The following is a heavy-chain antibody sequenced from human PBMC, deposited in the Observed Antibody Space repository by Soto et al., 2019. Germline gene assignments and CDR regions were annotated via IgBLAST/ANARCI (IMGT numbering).Heavy chain of an antibody. CDR2: IAPGNGNT. J-gene: IGHJ4*02. V-gene: IGHV1-3*01. D-gene: IGHD2-21*01. Sequence: QVQLVQSGAEVKKPGASVKVFCKASGYTFTDYAIHWVRQAPGQRLELMGWIAPGNGNTKYSQNFQGRVTITRDTSATTAYMELSSLRSEDTAVYYCAKGSRMWTPDSWAQGTLVTVSS. CDR1: GYTFTDYA. CDR3: AKGSRMWTPDS.